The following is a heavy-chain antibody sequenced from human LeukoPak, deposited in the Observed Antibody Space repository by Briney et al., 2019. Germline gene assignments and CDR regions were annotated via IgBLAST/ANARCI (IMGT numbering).Heavy chain of an antibody. J-gene: IGHJ2*01. CDR1: GGSITTHY. CDR3: ARDTTFYDSSGYHPYWYFEL. D-gene: IGHD3-22*01. Sequence: SETLSLTCTVSGGSITTHYWSWIRQPPGEGLQWIASIYHTGASNYNPSLKSRITISLDTSKNQFSLELRYVTDADTAEYYCARDTTFYDSSGYHPYWYFELWGRGTPVTVSS. V-gene: IGHV4-59*11. CDR2: IYHTGAS.